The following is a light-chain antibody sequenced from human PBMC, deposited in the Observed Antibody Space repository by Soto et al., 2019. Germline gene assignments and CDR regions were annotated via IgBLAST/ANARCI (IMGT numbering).Light chain of an antibody. V-gene: IGKV1-17*01. CDR2: AAS. Sequence: DSQMAQSPSSLSAFVGDRVTITCRASQDIRTDVCWYKQKPVNAPKRLLYAASDLQDRVPSRFSGSGSGTEFTLTINSLQPEDFATYYCLQHNSFPRTFGQGTRVEVK. CDR3: LQHNSFPRT. J-gene: IGKJ1*01. CDR1: QDIRTD.